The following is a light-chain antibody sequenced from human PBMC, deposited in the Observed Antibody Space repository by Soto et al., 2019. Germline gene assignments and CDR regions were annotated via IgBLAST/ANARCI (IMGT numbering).Light chain of an antibody. Sequence: EIVLTQSPGTLSLSPGERATLSCRASQSVSSSYLAWYQQKPGQAPRLLIYDASSRDTAIPDRFSGIGSGTDFTLTISRLETEDFAVYSCQQYCSSPRTFGQGTKVEIK. CDR3: QQYCSSPRT. J-gene: IGKJ1*01. CDR2: DAS. V-gene: IGKV3-20*01. CDR1: QSVSSSY.